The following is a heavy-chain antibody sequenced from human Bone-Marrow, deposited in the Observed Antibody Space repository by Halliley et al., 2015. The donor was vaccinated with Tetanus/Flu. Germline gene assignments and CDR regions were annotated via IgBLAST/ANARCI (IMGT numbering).Heavy chain of an antibody. V-gene: IGHV4-59*01. CDR2: IHYRGST. Sequence: IHYRGSTNYNPSLESRAALSLDTSKSQISLKLTSVAAADTAVYFCARDSYYPDSSGYFDDVFDSWGQGTMVSVSS. CDR3: ARDSYYPDSSGYFDDVFDS. D-gene: IGHD3-22*01. J-gene: IGHJ3*02.